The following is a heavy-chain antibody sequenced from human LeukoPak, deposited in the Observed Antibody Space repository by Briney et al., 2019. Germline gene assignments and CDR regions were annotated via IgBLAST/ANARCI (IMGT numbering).Heavy chain of an antibody. J-gene: IGHJ4*02. D-gene: IGHD3-9*01. CDR1: GLKFSDAW. V-gene: IGHV3-15*01. CDR3: THESQFAWLFFFFDF. CDR2: IKSKRGGGTT. Sequence: GGSLRLSCAVSGLKFSDAWMSWVRQAPGKGLEWVGRIKSKRGGGTTEFAAPVNGRFTISRDDSKNMVYLEMNSLKTEVTAVYYCTHESQFAWLFFFFDFWGQGTRVTVSS.